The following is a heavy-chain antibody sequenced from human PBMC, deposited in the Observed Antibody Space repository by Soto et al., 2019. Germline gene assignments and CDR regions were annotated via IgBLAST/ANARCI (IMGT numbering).Heavy chain of an antibody. D-gene: IGHD6-6*01. Sequence: PGGSLRLSCAASGFTFSSYAMSWVRQAPGKGLEWVSAISGSGGSTYYADSVKGRFTISRDNSKNTLYLQMNSLRAEDTAVYYCAKARFIAARGPLHWFDPWGQGTLVTVSS. CDR2: ISGSGGST. CDR3: AKARFIAARGPLHWFDP. CDR1: GFTFSSYA. V-gene: IGHV3-23*01. J-gene: IGHJ5*02.